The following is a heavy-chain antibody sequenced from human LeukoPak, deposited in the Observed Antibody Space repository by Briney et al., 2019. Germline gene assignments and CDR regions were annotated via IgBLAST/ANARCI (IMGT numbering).Heavy chain of an antibody. Sequence: GGSLRLSCAASGFTFSSYAMHWVRQAPGKGLEWVAVISYDGSNKYYADSVKGRFTISRDNSKNTLYLQMNSLRAEDTAVYYCAREWVVLDPYASWSRRSGSGTFDYWGQGTLVTVSS. V-gene: IGHV3-30-3*01. J-gene: IGHJ4*02. CDR1: GFTFSSYA. D-gene: IGHD1-26*01. CDR2: ISYDGSNK. CDR3: AREWVVLDPYASWSRRSGSGTFDY.